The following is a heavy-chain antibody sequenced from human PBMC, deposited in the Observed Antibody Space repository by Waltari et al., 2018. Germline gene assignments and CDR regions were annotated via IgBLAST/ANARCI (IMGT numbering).Heavy chain of an antibody. V-gene: IGHV5-51*01. CDR1: GYSFTSYW. D-gene: IGHD3-9*01. J-gene: IGHJ6*02. Sequence: AEVKKPGESLKISCKGSGYSFTSYWIGWVRQMPGKGLEWMGIIYPGDSDTRYSPSFQGQVTISADKSISTAYLQWSSLKASDTAMYYCARQGGYDILTGYRPWGVVHYYYGMDVWGQGTTVTVSS. CDR2: IYPGDSDT. CDR3: ARQGGYDILTGYRPWGVVHYYYGMDV.